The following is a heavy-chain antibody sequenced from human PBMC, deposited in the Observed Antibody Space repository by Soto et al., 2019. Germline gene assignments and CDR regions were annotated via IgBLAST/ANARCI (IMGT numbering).Heavy chain of an antibody. V-gene: IGHV4-4*02. CDR1: GGSISSSNW. Sequence: PSETLSLTCAVSGGSISSSNWWSWVRQPPGKGLEWIGEIYHSGSTNYNPSLKSRVTISVDKSKNQFSLKLSSVTAADTAVYYCASRSITIFGVANNWFDPWGQGTLVTVSS. D-gene: IGHD3-3*01. CDR2: IYHSGST. J-gene: IGHJ5*02. CDR3: ASRSITIFGVANNWFDP.